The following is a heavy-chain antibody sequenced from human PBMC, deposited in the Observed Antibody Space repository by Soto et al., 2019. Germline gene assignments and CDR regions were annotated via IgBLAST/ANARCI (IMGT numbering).Heavy chain of an antibody. Sequence: QVQLVQFGPELKKPGASVKVSCKTSGYSFYNSGISWVRQAPGQGLEWMGWISVFNGYAHYAQKFQGRVSMTADTLTSTAYMELRGLRSDDTAMYYCSKNGTSWFASWGQGTPVTVSS. CDR2: ISVFNGYA. D-gene: IGHD1-1*01. V-gene: IGHV1-18*01. CDR1: GYSFYNSG. CDR3: SKNGTSWFAS. J-gene: IGHJ5*01.